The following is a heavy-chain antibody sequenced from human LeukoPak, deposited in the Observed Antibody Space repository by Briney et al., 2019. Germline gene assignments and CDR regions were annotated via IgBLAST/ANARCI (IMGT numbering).Heavy chain of an antibody. V-gene: IGHV3-23*01. CDR2: MKGTGEK. CDR3: ARASWVSSSDAVR. CDR1: GLRFSSFA. D-gene: IGHD1-26*01. Sequence: GGSLRLSCAASGLRFSSFAMSWVRQAPARGLEWLSSMKGTGEKFYADSVRGRFTLSRDDSRNTVYLQLNNLRVEDTAVYYCARASWVSSSDAVRWGQGTVVTVSS. J-gene: IGHJ4*02.